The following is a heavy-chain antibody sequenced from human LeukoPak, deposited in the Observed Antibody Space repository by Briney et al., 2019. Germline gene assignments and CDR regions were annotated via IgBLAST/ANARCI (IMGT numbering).Heavy chain of an antibody. V-gene: IGHV3-23*01. CDR2: ISSSGYST. D-gene: IGHD7-27*01. CDR3: ARDPGAWRYFDN. J-gene: IGHJ4*02. CDR1: GFTFSSYA. Sequence: YPGGSLRLSCAASGFTFSSYAMSWVRQAPGKGLEWVSTISSSGYSTHYADSVKGRFTISRDNSKNTLHLQMNSLRGEDTAVYYCARDPGAWRYFDNWGQGTLVTVSS.